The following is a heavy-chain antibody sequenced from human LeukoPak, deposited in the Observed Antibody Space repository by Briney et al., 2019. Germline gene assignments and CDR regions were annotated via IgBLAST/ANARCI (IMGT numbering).Heavy chain of an antibody. CDR2: IYYSGST. D-gene: IGHD3-10*01. V-gene: IGHV4-59*01. CDR1: GGSITGSY. CDR3: ATAGPISGRHNYFDS. J-gene: IGHJ4*02. Sequence: PSETLSLTCTVSGGSITGSYWSWLRQPPGKGLEYIGYIYYSGSTNYNPSLKSRVTISVDTSKNQFSLKLTFVTAADTALYYCATAGPISGRHNYFDSWGQGTLVTVSS.